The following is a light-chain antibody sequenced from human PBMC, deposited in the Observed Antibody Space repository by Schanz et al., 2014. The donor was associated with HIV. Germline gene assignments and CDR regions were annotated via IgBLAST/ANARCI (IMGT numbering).Light chain of an antibody. J-gene: IGKJ1*01. CDR2: AAS. V-gene: IGKV1-9*01. CDR3: QQYYRTPWT. CDR1: QGISSH. Sequence: DIQLTQSASFLSASVGDRVTITCRASQGISSHLAWYQQKSGQAPKLLIFAASTLQSGVPSRFSGSGSGTDFTLTISSLQPEDVAVYYCQQYYRTPWTFGQGTKVEIK.